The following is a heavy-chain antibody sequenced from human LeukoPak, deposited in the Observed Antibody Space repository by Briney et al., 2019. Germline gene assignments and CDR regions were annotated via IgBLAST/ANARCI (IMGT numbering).Heavy chain of an antibody. V-gene: IGHV3-23*01. D-gene: IGHD6-19*01. Sequence: QTGGSLRLSCAASGFTFNTEAMTWVRQGPGKGLEWVSTIGDSGGTTYYEDSVQGRFTISRDNSNNTVYLQMNSLRAEDTALYYCAKGLGFLPQFDYWGQGTLVAVSS. CDR2: IGDSGGTT. CDR1: GFTFNTEA. CDR3: AKGLGFLPQFDY. J-gene: IGHJ4*02.